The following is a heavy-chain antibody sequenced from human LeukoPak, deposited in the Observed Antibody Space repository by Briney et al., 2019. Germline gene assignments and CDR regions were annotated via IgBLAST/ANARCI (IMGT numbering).Heavy chain of an antibody. V-gene: IGHV4-39*01. J-gene: IGHJ4*02. CDR2: IYYSGST. Sequence: SETLSLTCTVSGGSISSSSYYWGWIRQPPGKGLEWIGSIYYSGSTYYNPSLKSRVTISVDTSKNQFSLKLSSVTAADTAVYYCARLVATSPRFDYWGQGTLVTASS. CDR3: ARLVATSPRFDY. CDR1: GGSISSSSYY. D-gene: IGHD5-12*01.